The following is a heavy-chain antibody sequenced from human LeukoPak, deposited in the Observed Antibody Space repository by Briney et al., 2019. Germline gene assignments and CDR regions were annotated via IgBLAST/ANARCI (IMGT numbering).Heavy chain of an antibody. V-gene: IGHV3-49*04. Sequence: GRSLILSCTASGFTFGDYAMSWVRQAPGKGLEWVGFIRSKAYGGTTEYAASVKGRFTISRDDSKSIAYLQMNSLKTEDTAVYYCTRDRPYDSSGYAIDYWGQGTLVTVSS. J-gene: IGHJ4*02. CDR1: GFTFGDYA. CDR3: TRDRPYDSSGYAIDY. D-gene: IGHD3-22*01. CDR2: IRSKAYGGTT.